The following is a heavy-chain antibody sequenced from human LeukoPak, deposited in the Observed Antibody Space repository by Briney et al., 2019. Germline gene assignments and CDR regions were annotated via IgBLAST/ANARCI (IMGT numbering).Heavy chain of an antibody. Sequence: ASVKVSCKASGYTFTGYYMHWVRQAPGQGLEWMGRINPNSGGTNYAQKVQGRVTMTRDTSISTAYMELRRLRSDDTAVYYCAIRIAAAGSRDYWGQGTLVTVSS. CDR1: GYTFTGYY. J-gene: IGHJ4*02. D-gene: IGHD6-13*01. CDR2: INPNSGGT. CDR3: AIRIAAAGSRDY. V-gene: IGHV1-2*06.